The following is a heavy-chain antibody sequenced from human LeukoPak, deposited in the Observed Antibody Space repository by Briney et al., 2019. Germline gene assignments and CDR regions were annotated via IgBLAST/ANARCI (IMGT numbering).Heavy chain of an antibody. CDR1: GGSLSSYY. Sequence: SETLSLTCTVSGGSLSSYYWSWIRQPPGKGLEWIGYIYYSGSTNYNPSLKSRVTISVDTSKNQFSLKLSSVTAADTAVYYCARHIITSPFDYWGQGTLVTVSS. J-gene: IGHJ4*02. D-gene: IGHD3-10*01. CDR3: ARHIITSPFDY. CDR2: IYYSGST. V-gene: IGHV4-59*08.